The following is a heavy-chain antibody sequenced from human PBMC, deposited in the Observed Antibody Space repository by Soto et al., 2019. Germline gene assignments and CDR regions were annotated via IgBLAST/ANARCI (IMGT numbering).Heavy chain of an antibody. D-gene: IGHD3-22*01. V-gene: IGHV3-23*01. CDR3: AKARPSPMIVVVINPVDY. CDR2: ISGSGGST. J-gene: IGHJ4*02. CDR1: GFTFSSYA. Sequence: GGSLRLSCAASGFTFSSYAMSWVRQAPGKGLEWVSAISGSGGSTYYADSVKGRFTISRDNSKNTLYLQMNSLRAEDTAVYYCAKARPSPMIVVVINPVDYWGQGTLVTVSS.